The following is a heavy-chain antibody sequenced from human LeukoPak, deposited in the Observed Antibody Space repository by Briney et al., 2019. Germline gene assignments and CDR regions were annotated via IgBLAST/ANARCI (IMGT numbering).Heavy chain of an antibody. CDR1: GYTFTAYG. D-gene: IGHD6-13*01. J-gene: IGHJ1*01. V-gene: IGHV1-18*01. CDR2: ISTYNGNT. CDR3: ARVSSSWHTLAEYFQH. Sequence: ASVKVSCKASGYTFTAYGIIWVRQVPGQGLEWMGWISTYNGNTNYAQKFQGRVTITRDTSASTAYMELSSLRSEDTAVYYCARVSSSWHTLAEYFQHWGQGTLVTVSS.